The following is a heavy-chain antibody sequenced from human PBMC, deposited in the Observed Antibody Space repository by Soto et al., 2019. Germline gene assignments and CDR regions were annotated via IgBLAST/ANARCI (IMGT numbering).Heavy chain of an antibody. CDR3: AKDSNKYSSSLRGRYFDY. D-gene: IGHD4-4*01. Sequence: GGSLRLSCAASGFPFSSYVMSWVRQAPGRGLEWVSGISGGGSNTFYADYVKGRFTISRDNSKNTLLLQMNSLGAEDTAVYYCAKDSNKYSSSLRGRYFDYWGQGIGVTVSS. CDR1: GFPFSSYV. V-gene: IGHV3-23*01. CDR2: ISGGGSNT. J-gene: IGHJ4*02.